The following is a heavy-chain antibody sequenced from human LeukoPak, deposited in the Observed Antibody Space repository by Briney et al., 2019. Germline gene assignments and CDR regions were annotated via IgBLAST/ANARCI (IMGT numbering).Heavy chain of an antibody. J-gene: IGHJ3*02. CDR1: GGSISSSSYY. CDR2: IYYSGST. CDR3: ARTVGYCSSTSCLRYRNDAFDI. V-gene: IGHV4-39*01. D-gene: IGHD2-2*03. Sequence: SETLSLTCTVSGGSISSSSYYWGWIRQPPGKGLEWIGSIYYSGSTYYNPSLKSRVTISVDTSKNQFSLKLSSVTAADTAVYYCARTVGYCSSTSCLRYRNDAFDIWGQGTMVTVSS.